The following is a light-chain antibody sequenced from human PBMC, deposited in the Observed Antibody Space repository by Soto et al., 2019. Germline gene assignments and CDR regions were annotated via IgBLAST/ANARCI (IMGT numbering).Light chain of an antibody. CDR1: QGIGDT. J-gene: IGKJ4*01. CDR2: DTS. Sequence: EVVMTQSPATLSVSPGEGVTLSCRANQGIGDTLAWYQQKPGQTPRLLIYDTSIRATGVPARFSGSRSGAEFTLTISSLQSEDFAVYYCQHYVTWPLTFGGGTKVDIK. CDR3: QHYVTWPLT. V-gene: IGKV3-15*01.